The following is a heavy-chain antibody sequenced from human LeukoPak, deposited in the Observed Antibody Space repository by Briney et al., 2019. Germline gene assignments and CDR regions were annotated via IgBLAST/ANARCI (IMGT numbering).Heavy chain of an antibody. J-gene: IGHJ4*02. CDR1: GFTFSHYS. D-gene: IGHD5-18*01. CDR2: ISSSSSYI. Sequence: GSLRLSCVGSGFTFSHYSMNWVRQPPGKGLEWVSSISSSSSYIYYADSVKGRFTISRDNAKNSLYLQMNSLRAEDTAVYYCARADWDTAMIDYWGQGTLVTVSS. CDR3: ARADWDTAMIDY. V-gene: IGHV3-21*01.